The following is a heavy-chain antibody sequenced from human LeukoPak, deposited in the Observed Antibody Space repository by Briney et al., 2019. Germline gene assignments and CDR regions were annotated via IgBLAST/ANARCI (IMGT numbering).Heavy chain of an antibody. CDR3: ARLGVTDY. V-gene: IGHV1-18*01. CDR1: GCSFTSYG. J-gene: IGHJ4*02. D-gene: IGHD2-21*02. Sequence: ASVKVSRKASGCSFTSYGISWVRQAPGQGLEWMGWISAYNSNTNYAQNLQGRVTMTTDTSTSTVYMELSSLRSEDTAVYYCARLGVTDYWGQGTLVTVSS. CDR2: ISAYNSNT.